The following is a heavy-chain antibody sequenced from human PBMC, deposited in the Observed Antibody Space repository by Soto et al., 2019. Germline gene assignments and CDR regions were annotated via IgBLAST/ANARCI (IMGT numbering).Heavy chain of an antibody. V-gene: IGHV3-15*01. J-gene: IGHJ6*02. CDR2: IKSKTDGGTT. Sequence: GGSLRLSCAASGFTFSNAWMSWVRQAPGKGLEWVGRIKSKTDGGTTDYAAPVKGRFTISRDDSKNTLYLQMNSLKTEDTAVYYCTTGLLRSGSSFIYYYYGMDVWGQGTTVTSP. CDR3: TTGLLRSGSSFIYYYYGMDV. D-gene: IGHD3-10*01. CDR1: GFTFSNAW.